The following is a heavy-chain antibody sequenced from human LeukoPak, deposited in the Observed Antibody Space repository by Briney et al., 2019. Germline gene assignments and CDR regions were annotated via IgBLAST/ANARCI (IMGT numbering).Heavy chain of an antibody. CDR3: ARAPLELLEGGFDI. D-gene: IGHD5-24*01. CDR1: GGSVSSGTYY. J-gene: IGHJ3*02. CDR2: IYYSGST. V-gene: IGHV4-61*01. Sequence: PSETLSLTCTVSGGSVSSGTYYWSWIRQPPGEGLEWIGYIYYSGSTNYNPSLKSRVTISVDTSKNQFSLKLSSVTAADTAVYYCARAPLELLEGGFDIWGQGTMVTVSS.